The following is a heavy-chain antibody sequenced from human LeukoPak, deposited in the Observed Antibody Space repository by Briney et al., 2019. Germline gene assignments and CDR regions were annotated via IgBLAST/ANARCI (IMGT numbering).Heavy chain of an antibody. V-gene: IGHV3-30*14. CDR2: ISYDGSNK. Sequence: GGSLRLSCAASEFTSSSYAMHWVRQAPGKGLEWVAVISYDGSNKYYADSVKGRFTISSDNSKNTLYLQMNSLRAEDTAVYYCATSGTKWSLDYWGQGTLVTVSS. CDR1: EFTSSSYA. D-gene: IGHD2-15*01. CDR3: ATSGTKWSLDY. J-gene: IGHJ4*02.